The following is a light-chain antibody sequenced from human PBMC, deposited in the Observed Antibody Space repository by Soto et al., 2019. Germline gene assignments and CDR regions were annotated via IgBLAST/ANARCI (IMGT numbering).Light chain of an antibody. Sequence: QSALTQPASVSGSPGQSITISCTGTSSDVGGYNYVSWYQQHPGKAPKLMIYEVSNRPSGVSNRFSGSKSGNTASLTISGLQAEDEADYYCSSYTSISTLAYVFGTGTKLTV. J-gene: IGLJ1*01. CDR1: SSDVGGYNY. CDR3: SSYTSISTLAYV. CDR2: EVS. V-gene: IGLV2-14*01.